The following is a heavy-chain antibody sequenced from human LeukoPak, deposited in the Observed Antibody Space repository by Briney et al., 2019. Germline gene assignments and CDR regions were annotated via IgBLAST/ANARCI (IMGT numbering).Heavy chain of an antibody. CDR3: AKAVGTAMVAHFDY. CDR2: ISWNSGSI. CDR1: GFTFDDYA. J-gene: IGHJ4*02. Sequence: GGSLRLSCAASGFTFDDYAMHWVRQAPGKGLEWVSGISWNSGSIGYADSVKGRFTISRDNAKNSLYLQMNSLRAEDTALYYCAKAVGTAMVAHFDYWGQGTLVTVSS. D-gene: IGHD5-18*01. V-gene: IGHV3-9*01.